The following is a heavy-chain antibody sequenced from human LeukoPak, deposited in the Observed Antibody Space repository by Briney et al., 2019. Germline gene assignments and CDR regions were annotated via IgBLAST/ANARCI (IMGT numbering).Heavy chain of an antibody. Sequence: SETLSLTCAVYGGSFSGYYWSWIRQPPGKGLEWIGEINHSGSTNYNPSLKSRVTISVDTSKNQFSLKLSSVTAADTAVYYCARGRWIQLYSPKYNWFDPWGQGTLVTVSS. CDR1: GGSFSGYY. D-gene: IGHD5-18*01. V-gene: IGHV4-34*01. CDR2: INHSGST. J-gene: IGHJ5*02. CDR3: ARGRWIQLYSPKYNWFDP.